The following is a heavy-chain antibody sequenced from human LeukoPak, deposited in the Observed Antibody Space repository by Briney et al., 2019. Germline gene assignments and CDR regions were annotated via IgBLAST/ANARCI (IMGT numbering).Heavy chain of an antibody. J-gene: IGHJ3*02. Sequence: SETLSLTCAVYGGSLSGYYWSWIRQPPGKGLEWIGEVNHSGSTNCNPSLKSRVTISVDTSKSQFSLKVNSVTAADTAVYYCARDLDSLGYCSGGSCYSHDAFDIWGQGTMVTVSS. CDR3: ARDLDSLGYCSGGSCYSHDAFDI. CDR2: VNHSGST. D-gene: IGHD2-15*01. CDR1: GGSLSGYY. V-gene: IGHV4-34*01.